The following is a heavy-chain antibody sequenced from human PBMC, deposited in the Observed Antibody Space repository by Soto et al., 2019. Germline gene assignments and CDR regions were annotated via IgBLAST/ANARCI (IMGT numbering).Heavy chain of an antibody. CDR2: IYPGDSDT. CDR3: ARHRVLRFLEPSDGMDV. CDR1: GYSFTSYW. V-gene: IGHV5-51*01. D-gene: IGHD3-3*01. J-gene: IGHJ6*02. Sequence: GESLKISCKGSGYSFTSYWIGWVRQMPGKGLEWMGIIYPGDSDTRYSPSFQGQVTISADKSISTAYLQWSSLKASDTAMYYCARHRVLRFLEPSDGMDVWGQGTTVTVSS.